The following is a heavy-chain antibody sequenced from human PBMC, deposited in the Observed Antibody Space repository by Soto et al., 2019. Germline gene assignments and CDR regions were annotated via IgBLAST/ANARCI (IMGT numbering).Heavy chain of an antibody. D-gene: IGHD3-22*01. CDR2: IYYSASI. CDR1: GGSISSGY. Sequence: QVQLQESGPGLVKPSETLSLTCTVSGGSISSGYWSWIRQPPGKGLEWIGYIYYSASINYNPSLKSRVIISVDTSKNQLSLSLNSVTAADTAVYYCARAYYDASGYGLDPWGQGTLGTVSS. CDR3: ARAYYDASGYGLDP. J-gene: IGHJ5*02. V-gene: IGHV4-59*01.